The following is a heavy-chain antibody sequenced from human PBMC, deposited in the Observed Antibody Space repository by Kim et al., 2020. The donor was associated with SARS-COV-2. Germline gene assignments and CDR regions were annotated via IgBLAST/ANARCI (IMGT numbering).Heavy chain of an antibody. J-gene: IGHJ4*02. CDR3: AREGIPSYDSSGYYLDY. Sequence: LKSRVTISVDTSKNQFSLKLSSVTAADTAVYYWAREGIPSYDSSGYYLDYWGQGTLVTVSS. V-gene: IGHV4-31*02. D-gene: IGHD3-22*01.